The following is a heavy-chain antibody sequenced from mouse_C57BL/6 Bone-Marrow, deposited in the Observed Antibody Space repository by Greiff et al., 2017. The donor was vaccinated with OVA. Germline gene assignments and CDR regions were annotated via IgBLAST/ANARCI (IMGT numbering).Heavy chain of an antibody. V-gene: IGHV5-4*03. CDR1: GFTFSSYA. CDR2: ISDGGSYT. Sequence: EVKLEESGGGLVKPGGSLKLSCAASGFTFSSYAMSWVRQTPEKRLEWVATISDGGSYTYYPDNVKGRFTISRDNAKNNLYLQMSHLKSEDTAMYYCARPPYYDYDVGDYAMDYWGQGTSVTVSS. J-gene: IGHJ4*01. CDR3: ARPPYYDYDVGDYAMDY. D-gene: IGHD2-4*01.